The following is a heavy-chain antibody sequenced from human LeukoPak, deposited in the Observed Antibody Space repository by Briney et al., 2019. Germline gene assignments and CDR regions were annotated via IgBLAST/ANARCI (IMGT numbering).Heavy chain of an antibody. CDR3: ARALHYYDSSGYNS. J-gene: IGHJ5*02. V-gene: IGHV3-21*01. CDR1: GFTFSSYA. CDR2: ISSSSSYI. Sequence: GGSLRLSCAASGFTFSSYAMSWVRQAPGKGLEWVSSISSSSSYIYYADSVKGRFTISRDNAKNSLYLQMNSLRAEDTAVYYCARALHYYDSSGYNSWGQGTLVTVSS. D-gene: IGHD3-22*01.